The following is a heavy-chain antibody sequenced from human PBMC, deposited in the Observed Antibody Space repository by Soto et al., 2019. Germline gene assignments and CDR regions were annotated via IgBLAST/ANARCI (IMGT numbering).Heavy chain of an antibody. CDR2: ILPIFATA. J-gene: IGHJ4*02. CDR3: AGRCDSTTCLGHFDY. V-gene: IGHV1-69*06. Sequence: QVQLVQSGGEVKKPGSSVKVSCKASGGTFNNYVVNWVRQAPGQGLEWMGGILPIFATANYAQMFQGRVTITADKSTSTAYMELTSLRSEDTAVYYCAGRCDSTTCLGHFDYWGQGTLVTVAS. CDR1: GGTFNNYV. D-gene: IGHD2-2*01.